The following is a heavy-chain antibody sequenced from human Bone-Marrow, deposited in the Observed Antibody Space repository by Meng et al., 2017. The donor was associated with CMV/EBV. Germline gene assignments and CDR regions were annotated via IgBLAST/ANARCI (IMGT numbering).Heavy chain of an antibody. CDR3: ARASRSRYCSSTSCLGGYFDY. J-gene: IGHJ4*02. Sequence: SETLSLTCTVSGGSISSSSYYWGWIRQPPGKGLEWIGSIYYSGSTYYNPSLKSRVTISVDTSKNQFSLKLSSVTAADTAVYYCARASRSRYCSSTSCLGGYFDYWGQGTLATVSS. D-gene: IGHD2-2*01. CDR2: IYYSGST. V-gene: IGHV4-39*07. CDR1: GGSISSSSYY.